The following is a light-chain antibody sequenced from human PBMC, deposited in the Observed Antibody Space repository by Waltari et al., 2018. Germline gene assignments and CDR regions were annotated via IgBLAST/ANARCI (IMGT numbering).Light chain of an antibody. CDR1: SSDVGGYNF. CDR3: ISYTTISTWV. CDR2: DVS. V-gene: IGLV2-14*03. J-gene: IGLJ1*01. Sequence: QSALTQPASVSGSPGQSITISCTGTSSDVGGYNFVSWYQQHPDKAPKLILYDVSDRPSVVSNRFSGSKSVNTASLTISGLQAEDEADYYCISYTTISTWVFGTGTKVTVL.